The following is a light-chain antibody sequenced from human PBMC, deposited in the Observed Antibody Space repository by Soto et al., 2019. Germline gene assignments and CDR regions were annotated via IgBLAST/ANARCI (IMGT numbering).Light chain of an antibody. V-gene: IGKV4-1*01. J-gene: IGKJ4*01. CDR3: QHYYSSPLT. Sequence: DIVMTQSPDSLSVSLGERATINCKSSQSVLSSSNNKNYLAWYQQKPGQPPKVVIYWASTRGSGVPDRFSGSESGTDFTLTISSLQAEDVAVYYCQHYYSSPLTFGGGTKVEIK. CDR1: QSVLSSSNNKNY. CDR2: WAS.